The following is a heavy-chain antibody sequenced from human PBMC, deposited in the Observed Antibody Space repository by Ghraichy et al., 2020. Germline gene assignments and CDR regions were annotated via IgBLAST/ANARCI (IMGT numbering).Heavy chain of an antibody. CDR3: TRSGRGNGTPRGFDS. J-gene: IGHJ5*01. V-gene: IGHV3-21*01. CDR1: GFSFDTYS. D-gene: IGHD1-1*01. CDR2: ISSGSSYI. Sequence: GGSLRLSCAASGFSFDTYSMNWVRQAPGKGLEWVAYISSGSSYINYADSVKGRFTISRDNARNSLFLQMTSLRAEDTAVYYCTRSGRGNGTPRGFDSWGQGTLVTVSS.